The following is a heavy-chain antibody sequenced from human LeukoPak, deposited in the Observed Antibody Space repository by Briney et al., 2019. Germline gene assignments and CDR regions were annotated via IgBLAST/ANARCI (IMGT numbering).Heavy chain of an antibody. D-gene: IGHD2-2*01. V-gene: IGHV4-39*01. CDR2: IYYSGST. CDR1: GGSISGSSYY. Sequence: PSETLSLTCTVSGGSISGSSYYWGWIRQPPGKGLEWIGSIYYSGSTYYNPSLKSRVTISVDTSKNQFSLKLSSVTAADTAVYYCARRGYCSSTSCPLGPWFDPWGQGTLVTVSS. CDR3: ARRGYCSSTSCPLGPWFDP. J-gene: IGHJ5*02.